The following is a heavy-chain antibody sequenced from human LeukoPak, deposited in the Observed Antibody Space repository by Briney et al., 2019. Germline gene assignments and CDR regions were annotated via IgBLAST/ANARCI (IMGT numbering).Heavy chain of an antibody. J-gene: IGHJ4*02. CDR1: GFTFSSYA. CDR3: AKAAWGASGSYFFDH. V-gene: IGHV3-23*01. Sequence: GGSLRLSCAASGFTFSSYAMTWVRQAPGKGLEWVSGISDSGYNTYYADSVKGRFTISRDNPKNTLYLQMNSLRAEDTAVYYCAKAAWGASGSYFFDHRGQGTLVTVSS. D-gene: IGHD1-26*01. CDR2: ISDSGYNT.